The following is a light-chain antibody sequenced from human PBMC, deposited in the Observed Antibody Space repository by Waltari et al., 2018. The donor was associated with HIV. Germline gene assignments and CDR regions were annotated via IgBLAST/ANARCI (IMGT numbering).Light chain of an antibody. CDR3: MQGAHWPPWT. CDR2: KVS. V-gene: IGKV2-30*01. J-gene: IGKJ1*01. Sequence: DVVLTQSPLSLTVTLGQPASMSCRSSQGLLFGVGNTYLNWFHQRPGQPPRRLIYKVSSRASGVPARISGSGSDTDFTLNISRVEAEDVGIFYCMQGAHWPPWTFGQGTKVEV. CDR1: QGLLFGVGNTY.